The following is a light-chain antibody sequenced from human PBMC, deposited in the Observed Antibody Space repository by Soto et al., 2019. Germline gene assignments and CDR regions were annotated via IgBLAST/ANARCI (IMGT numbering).Light chain of an antibody. CDR2: EAS. V-gene: IGKV1-5*03. CDR3: QQYNDSFPYT. CDR1: QSISSW. J-gene: IGKJ2*01. Sequence: DIQMTQSPSTLSASVGDRVTITCRASQSISSWLAWYQQKPGTAPKLLIYEASTLESGVPSRFGGSRSGTEFTLTVSSLQPDDFATYYCQQYNDSFPYTFGQGIKVDIK.